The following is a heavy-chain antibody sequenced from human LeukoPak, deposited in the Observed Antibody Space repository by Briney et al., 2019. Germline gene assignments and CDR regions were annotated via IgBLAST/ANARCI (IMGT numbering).Heavy chain of an antibody. D-gene: IGHD2-2*01. CDR1: GYTFTSYG. CDR3: ARVECSGTNCYSRYYFDY. V-gene: IGHV1-18*04. CDR2: ITAYNGNT. J-gene: IGHJ4*02. Sequence: ASVKVSCKASGYTFTSYGISWVRQAPGQGLEWMGWITAYNGNTNYAQKLQARVTMTTDTSTSTAYMELRSLRSDDTAVYYCARVECSGTNCYSRYYFDYWGQGTLVTVSS.